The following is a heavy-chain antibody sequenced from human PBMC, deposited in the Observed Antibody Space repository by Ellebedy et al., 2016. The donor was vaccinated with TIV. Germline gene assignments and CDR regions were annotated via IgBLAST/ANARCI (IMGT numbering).Heavy chain of an antibody. CDR3: AGAPNQDFYDY. J-gene: IGHJ4*02. Sequence: MPSETLSLTCTVSGGSISSYYWSWIRQPPGKGLEWIGYIYYTGSTNYNPSLKSRVTISVDRSKNQVSLRLTSVTAADTAVYYCAGAPNQDFYDYWGQGTLVTVSS. CDR2: IYYTGST. CDR1: GGSISSYY. D-gene: IGHD4/OR15-4a*01. V-gene: IGHV4-59*01.